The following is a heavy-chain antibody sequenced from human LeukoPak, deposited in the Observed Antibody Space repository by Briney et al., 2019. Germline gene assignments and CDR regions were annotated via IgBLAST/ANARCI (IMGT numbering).Heavy chain of an antibody. CDR2: IYHSGST. V-gene: IGHV4-4*02. CDR3: ARSRGSWSTFDY. Sequence: SETLSLTCAVSGGSISSSNWWSWVRQPPGKGLEWIGEIYHSGSTNYNPSLKSRVTILVDKSKNQFSLKLTSVTAADTAVYYCARSRGSWSTFDYWGQGTLVTVSS. J-gene: IGHJ4*02. D-gene: IGHD6-13*01. CDR1: GGSISSSNW.